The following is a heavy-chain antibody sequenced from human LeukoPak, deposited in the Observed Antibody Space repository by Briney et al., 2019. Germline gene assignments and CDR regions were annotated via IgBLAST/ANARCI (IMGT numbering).Heavy chain of an antibody. CDR3: AKDLSSSSGPYNWFDP. D-gene: IGHD6-13*01. V-gene: IGHV3-7*03. J-gene: IGHJ5*02. CDR1: GFTFSGYW. CDR2: IKQDGSEK. Sequence: AGGSLRLSCAASGFTFSGYWMSWVRQAPGKGLEWVANIKQDGSEKYYVDSVKGRFTISRDNAKNTLYLQMNSLRAEDTAVYYCAKDLSSSSGPYNWFDPWGQGTLVTVSS.